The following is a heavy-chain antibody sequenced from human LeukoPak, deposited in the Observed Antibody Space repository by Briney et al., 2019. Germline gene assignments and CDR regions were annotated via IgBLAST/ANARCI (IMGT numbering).Heavy chain of an antibody. D-gene: IGHD3-3*01. CDR3: ARGRKRVYDFLSYYYYGMDV. Sequence: PSETLSLTCAVYGGSFSGNYWSWIRQPPGKGLEWIGEINHSASTHYNPSLKSRVTISVDTSKNQFSLKLSSVTAADTAVYYCARGRKRVYDFLSYYYYGMDVWGQGTTVTVSS. V-gene: IGHV4-34*01. J-gene: IGHJ6*02. CDR2: INHSAST. CDR1: GGSFSGNY.